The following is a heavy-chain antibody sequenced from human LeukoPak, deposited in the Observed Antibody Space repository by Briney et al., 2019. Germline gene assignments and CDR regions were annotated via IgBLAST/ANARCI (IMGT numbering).Heavy chain of an antibody. Sequence: SETLSLTCTVSGGSISSSSYYWGWLRQPPGKGLEWIGSIYYSGSTYYNPSLKSRVTISVDTSKNQFSLKLSSVTAADTAVYYCASGLYFVWLSRYYFDYWGQGTLVTVSS. J-gene: IGHJ4*02. CDR1: GGSISSSSYY. CDR3: ASGLYFVWLSRYYFDY. CDR2: IYYSGST. V-gene: IGHV4-39*07. D-gene: IGHD3-9*01.